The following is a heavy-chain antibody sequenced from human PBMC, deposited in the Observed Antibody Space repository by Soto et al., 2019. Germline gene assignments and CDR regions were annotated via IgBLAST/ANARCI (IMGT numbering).Heavy chain of an antibody. CDR2: ITPNSGGT. J-gene: IGHJ4*02. CDR1: GYTFTGYF. V-gene: IGHV1-2*02. CDR3: AREAMASSVFGY. Sequence: ASVKVSCKASGYTFTGYFIHWVRQAPGQGLEWMGWITPNSGGTKYAQKFQGRVTMTRETSISTAYMELSRLRSDDTAVYYCAREAMASSVFGYWGQGTLVTVSS. D-gene: IGHD5-18*01.